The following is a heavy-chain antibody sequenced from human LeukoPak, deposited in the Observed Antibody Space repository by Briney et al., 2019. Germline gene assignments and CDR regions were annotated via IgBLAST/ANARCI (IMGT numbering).Heavy chain of an antibody. CDR1: GYTFTSYD. CDR3: ARDGSSGWYPQDDWFDP. J-gene: IGHJ5*02. CDR2: MNPNSGNT. D-gene: IGHD6-19*01. Sequence: EASVKVSCKASGYTFTSYDINWVRQATGQGLEWMGWMNPNSGNTGYAQKFQGRVTITRNTSISTAYMELSSLRSEDTAVYYCARDGSSGWYPQDDWFDPWGQGTLVTVSS. V-gene: IGHV1-8*03.